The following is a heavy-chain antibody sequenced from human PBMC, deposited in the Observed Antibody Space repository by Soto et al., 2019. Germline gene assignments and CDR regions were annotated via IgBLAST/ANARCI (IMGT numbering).Heavy chain of an antibody. CDR2: ISWNSGSI. Sequence: DVQLVESGGGLVQPGRSLRLSCAASGFTFDDYAMHWVRQAPGKGLEWVSGISWNSGSIGYADSVKGRFTISRDNAKNSLYLQMNSLRAEDTALYYCAKAGPRYCSGGSCRYFDLWGRGTLVTVSS. CDR1: GFTFDDYA. J-gene: IGHJ2*01. CDR3: AKAGPRYCSGGSCRYFDL. D-gene: IGHD2-15*01. V-gene: IGHV3-9*01.